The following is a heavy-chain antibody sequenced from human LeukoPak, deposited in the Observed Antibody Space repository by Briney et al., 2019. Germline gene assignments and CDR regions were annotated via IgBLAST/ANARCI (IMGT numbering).Heavy chain of an antibody. Sequence: GGSLRLSCAASGFTFSSYSMNWVRQAPGKGLEWVSYISSSSSTIYYADSVKGRFTISRDNAKNSLYLQMNSLRAEDTAVYYCARPNPFETSGYYLNYWGQGTLVTVSS. J-gene: IGHJ4*02. CDR3: ARPNPFETSGYYLNY. D-gene: IGHD3-22*01. CDR2: ISSSSSTI. CDR1: GFTFSSYS. V-gene: IGHV3-48*01.